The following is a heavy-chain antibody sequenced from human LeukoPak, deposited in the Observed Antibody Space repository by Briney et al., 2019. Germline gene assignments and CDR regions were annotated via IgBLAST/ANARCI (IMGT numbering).Heavy chain of an antibody. CDR3: ARDKHHDSSGYYYGMDV. D-gene: IGHD3-22*01. V-gene: IGHV4-31*03. Sequence: TSETLSLTCTVSGGSISSGGYYWSWIRQHPGKGLEWIGYIYYSGSTYYNPSLKSRVTISVDTSKNQFSLKLSSVTAADTAVYYCARDKHHDSSGYYYGMDVWGQGTTVTVSS. J-gene: IGHJ6*02. CDR2: IYYSGST. CDR1: GGSISSGGYY.